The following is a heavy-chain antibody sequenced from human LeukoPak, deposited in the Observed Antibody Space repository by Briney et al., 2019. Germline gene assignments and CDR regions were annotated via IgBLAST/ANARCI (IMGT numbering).Heavy chain of an antibody. D-gene: IGHD6-6*01. Sequence: GRSLRPSCAASAFTFSSYGMHWVRQAPGKGLEWVAVIWYDGSNKYYADSVKGRFTISRDNSKNTLYLQMNSLRAEDTAVYYCARVLGSSAPLPDYWGQGTQVTVSS. CDR2: IWYDGSNK. CDR3: ARVLGSSAPLPDY. V-gene: IGHV3-33*01. J-gene: IGHJ4*02. CDR1: AFTFSSYG.